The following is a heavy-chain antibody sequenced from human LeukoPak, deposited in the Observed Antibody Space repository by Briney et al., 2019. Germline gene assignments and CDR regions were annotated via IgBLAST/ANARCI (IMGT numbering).Heavy chain of an antibody. CDR1: GVTFSSYW. D-gene: IGHD4-11*01. CDR2: INSDGSST. CDR3: ARQMTTVTTPFRY. Sequence: GGSLRLSCAASGVTFSSYWMHWVRQAPGKGLVWVSRINSDGSSTSYADSVKGRFTISRDNAKNTLYLQMNSLRAEDTAVYYCARQMTTVTTPFRYWGQGTLVTVSS. V-gene: IGHV3-74*01. J-gene: IGHJ4*02.